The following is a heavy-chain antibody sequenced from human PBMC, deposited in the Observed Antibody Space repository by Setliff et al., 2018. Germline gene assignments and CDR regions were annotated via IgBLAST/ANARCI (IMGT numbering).Heavy chain of an antibody. CDR1: GLTFSSYS. J-gene: IGHJ4*02. CDR3: AGDPPGPHLVYTY. V-gene: IGHV3-23*01. D-gene: IGHD3-16*01. CDR2: ISGSGGST. Sequence: GGSLRLSCAASGLTFSSYSMNWVRQAPGKGLEWVSYISGSGGSTDYADSVKGRFTISRDNSKNTLYLQMNGLRAEDTAIYYCAGDPPGPHLVYTYWGQGALVTVSS.